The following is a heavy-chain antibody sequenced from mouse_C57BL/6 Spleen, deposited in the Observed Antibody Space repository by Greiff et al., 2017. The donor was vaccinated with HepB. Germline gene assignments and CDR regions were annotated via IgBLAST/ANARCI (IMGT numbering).Heavy chain of an antibody. J-gene: IGHJ4*01. V-gene: IGHV1-76*01. CDR2: IYPGSGNT. Sequence: QVQLKQSGAELVRPGASVKLSCKASGYTFTDYYINWVKQRPGQGLEWIARIYPGSGNTYYNEKFKGKATLTAEKSSSTAYMQLSSLTSEDSAVYFCARGAPYYYGSSYDAMDYWGQGTSVTVSS. CDR3: ARGAPYYYGSSYDAMDY. CDR1: GYTFTDYY. D-gene: IGHD1-1*01.